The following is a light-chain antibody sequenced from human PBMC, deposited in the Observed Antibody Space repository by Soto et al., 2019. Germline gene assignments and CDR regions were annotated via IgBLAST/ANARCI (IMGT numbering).Light chain of an antibody. J-gene: IGKJ3*01. CDR2: GAS. CDR3: QQYGTSPS. Sequence: IVLKQSPGTLSLSPGERATLSCRASQSVSSSSLAWYQHQPGQAPRLLIYGASTRATGIPDRFSGSGSGTDFTLTISRLEPEDFAVYYCQQYGTSPSFGPGTKVDIK. CDR1: QSVSSSS. V-gene: IGKV3-20*01.